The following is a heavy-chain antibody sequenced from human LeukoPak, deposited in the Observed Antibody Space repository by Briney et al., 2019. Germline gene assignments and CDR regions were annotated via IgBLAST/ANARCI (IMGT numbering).Heavy chain of an antibody. D-gene: IGHD3-22*01. CDR1: GFIFSNYA. V-gene: IGHV3-23*01. CDR3: ARAYGSSGYFQLPIDF. J-gene: IGHJ4*02. Sequence: GQSLRLSCVASGFIFSNYAMSWVRQAPGKGLEWVSGITGSGDTTHHVDSVKGRFTISRDNSKNTLFLQMNSLRVEDTALYYCARAYGSSGYFQLPIDFWGQGTLVTVSS. CDR2: ITGSGDTT.